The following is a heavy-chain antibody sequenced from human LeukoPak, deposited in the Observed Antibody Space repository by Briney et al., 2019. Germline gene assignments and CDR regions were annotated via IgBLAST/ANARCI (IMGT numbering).Heavy chain of an antibody. J-gene: IGHJ4*02. D-gene: IGHD2-2*01. CDR1: GFTFSSYW. Sequence: SGGSLRLSCAASGFTFSSYWMSWVRQAPEKGLEWVANIKQDGSEKYYVDSVKGRFTISRDNAKNSLYLQMNSLRAEDTAVYYCARDQRYCSSSSCPWEPFDYWGQGTLVTVSS. CDR3: ARDQRYCSSSSCPWEPFDY. CDR2: IKQDGSEK. V-gene: IGHV3-7*05.